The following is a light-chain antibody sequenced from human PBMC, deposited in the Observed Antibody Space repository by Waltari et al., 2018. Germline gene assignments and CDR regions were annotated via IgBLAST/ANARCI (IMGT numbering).Light chain of an antibody. Sequence: SYVVTQPPSVSMSPGQTASITCSGDKLGERYASWYQQKPGQSPVLVIYQDNKRPSGVPERFSGSNSGNTATLTISGTQAMDEADYYCQAWDSSADVVFGGGTKLTVL. CDR3: QAWDSSADVV. V-gene: IGLV3-1*01. CDR2: QDN. J-gene: IGLJ2*01. CDR1: KLGERY.